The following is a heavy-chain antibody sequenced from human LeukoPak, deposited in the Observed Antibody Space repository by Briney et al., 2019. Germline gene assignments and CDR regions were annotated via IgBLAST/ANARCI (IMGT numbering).Heavy chain of an antibody. CDR3: ESGYGESDFDY. D-gene: IGHD5-18*01. Sequence: PGGSLRLSPAPCLVSPSVVTAGSGSQAPGKGLEWVAFIRFDGSNTYYADSVKGRFTISRDNSNNTLYLQMNSLRVEDPAVYYYESGYGESDFDYWARGSLVTVSS. CDR1: VSPSVVTA. V-gene: IGHV3-30*02. J-gene: IGHJ4*02. CDR2: IRFDGSNT.